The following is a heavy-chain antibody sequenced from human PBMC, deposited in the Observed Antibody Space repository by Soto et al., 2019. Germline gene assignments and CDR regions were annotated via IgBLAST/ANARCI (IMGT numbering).Heavy chain of an antibody. Sequence: QVTLKESGPVLVKPTETLTLTCTVSGFSLSNARMGVSWIRQPPGKALEWLAHIFSNDEKSYSTSLKSRLTTSQDTSKSQVVLTMTKMDPVDTATYYCARIRDEDCSGGSCYYYFDYWGQGTLVTVSS. V-gene: IGHV2-26*01. D-gene: IGHD2-15*01. CDR2: IFSNDEK. J-gene: IGHJ4*02. CDR1: GFSLSNARMG. CDR3: ARIRDEDCSGGSCYYYFDY.